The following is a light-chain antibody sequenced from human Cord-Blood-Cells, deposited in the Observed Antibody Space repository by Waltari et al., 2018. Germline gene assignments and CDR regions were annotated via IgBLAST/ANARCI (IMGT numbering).Light chain of an antibody. CDR3: QQYGSSPYS. Sequence: EIVLTQSPGTLTFSPGERATLPCRASQSVSSSYLAWYQQRPGQAPRRLIYGASSRATGIPDRFGGSGSGTDFTLTISRLEPEDFAVYYCQQYGSSPYSFGQGTKLEIK. CDR2: GAS. J-gene: IGKJ2*03. V-gene: IGKV3-20*01. CDR1: QSVSSSY.